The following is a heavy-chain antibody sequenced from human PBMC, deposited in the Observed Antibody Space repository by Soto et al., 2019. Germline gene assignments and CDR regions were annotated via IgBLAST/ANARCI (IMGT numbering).Heavy chain of an antibody. D-gene: IGHD4-4*01. V-gene: IGHV4-31*03. CDR3: ARHAGYSNWIGYGMGV. Sequence: SETLSLTCTVSGGSIGNSSYLWGWIRQHPGKGLEWIGYIYYSGSTYYNPSLKSRVTISVDTSKNQFSLKLSSVTAADTAMYYCARHAGYSNWIGYGMGVWGQGTTVTVSS. CDR1: GGSIGNSSYL. J-gene: IGHJ6*02. CDR2: IYYSGST.